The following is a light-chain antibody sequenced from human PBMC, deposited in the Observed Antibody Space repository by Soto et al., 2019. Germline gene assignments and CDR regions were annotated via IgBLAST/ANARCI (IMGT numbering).Light chain of an antibody. J-gene: IGKJ1*01. CDR1: QTISSW. Sequence: DIQMTQSPSTLSGSVGDRVTITCRASQTISSWLAWYQQKPGKAPKLLIYKTSTLKSGVPSRFSGSGSGTEFTLTISSLQPDDFVTYYCQQYNVYSWTFGQGTKVDIK. CDR3: QQYNVYSWT. CDR2: KTS. V-gene: IGKV1-5*03.